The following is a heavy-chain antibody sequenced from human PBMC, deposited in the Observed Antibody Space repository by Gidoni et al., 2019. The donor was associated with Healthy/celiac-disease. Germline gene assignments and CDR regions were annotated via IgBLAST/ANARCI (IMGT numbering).Heavy chain of an antibody. CDR2: ISSSSSYI. Sequence: EVQLVESGGGLVKPGGSLRLSCAASGFTFSSYSMNWVRQAPGKGLEWVSSISSSSSYIYYADSVKGRFTISRDNAKNSLYLQMNSLRAEDTAVYYCARYCSGGSCYGDYWGQGTLVTVSS. J-gene: IGHJ4*02. CDR3: ARYCSGGSCYGDY. CDR1: GFTFSSYS. V-gene: IGHV3-21*01. D-gene: IGHD2-15*01.